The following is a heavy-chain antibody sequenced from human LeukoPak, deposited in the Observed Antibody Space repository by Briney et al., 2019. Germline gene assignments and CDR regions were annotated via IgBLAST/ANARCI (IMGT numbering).Heavy chain of an antibody. CDR2: ISAYNVNT. J-gene: IGHJ6*02. V-gene: IGHV1-18*01. Sequence: ASVKVSCKASGYTFANFGINWVRQAPGQGLEWMGWISAYNVNTNYTQKFQGRVTMTRDTSISTAYMELSRLRSDDTAVYYCARESLPIRSSGWYGGTYYYYYGMDVWGQGTTVTVSS. D-gene: IGHD6-19*01. CDR3: ARESLPIRSSGWYGGTYYYYYGMDV. CDR1: GYTFANFG.